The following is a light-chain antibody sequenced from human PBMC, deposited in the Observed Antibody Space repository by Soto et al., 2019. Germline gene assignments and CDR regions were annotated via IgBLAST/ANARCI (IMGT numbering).Light chain of an antibody. CDR3: QQYNNWPPGT. V-gene: IGKV3-15*01. J-gene: IGKJ1*01. CDR1: QSVSSN. Sequence: EIVMTQSPATLSLSPGERATLSCRASQSVSSNLAWYQQKPGQAPRLLIYGASTRATGIPARFSGSGSGTEFTLTISSLQSEDSAVYHCQQYNNWPPGTFGQGTKVEIK. CDR2: GAS.